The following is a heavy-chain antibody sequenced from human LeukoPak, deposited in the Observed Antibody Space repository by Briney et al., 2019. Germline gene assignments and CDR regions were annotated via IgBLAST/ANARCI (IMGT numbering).Heavy chain of an antibody. CDR3: ARSWAREEGFDY. J-gene: IGHJ4*02. CDR2: IYSAGST. Sequence: PGGSLRLSCAASGFTVSSKYMSWVRQAPGKGLEWVSVIYSAGSTYYADSVKGRFTISRDNSKNTLYLQMNTLRAEDTAVYYCARSWAREEGFDYWGQGTQVTVSS. CDR1: GFTVSSKY. V-gene: IGHV3-53*01.